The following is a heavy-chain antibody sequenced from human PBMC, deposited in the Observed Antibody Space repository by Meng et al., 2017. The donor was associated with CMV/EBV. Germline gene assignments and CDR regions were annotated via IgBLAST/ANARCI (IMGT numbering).Heavy chain of an antibody. CDR1: FTFSNDW. Sequence: FTFSNDWMNWVRQAPGKGLEWVGRIKSKTDGGTTDYAAPVKGRFTISRDESKNTLYLQMNSLKTEDTAVYYCTTDLEGYSGYRDFDYWGQGTLVTVSS. CDR3: TTDLEGYSGYRDFDY. D-gene: IGHD5-12*01. V-gene: IGHV3-15*07. CDR2: IKSKTDGGTT. J-gene: IGHJ4*02.